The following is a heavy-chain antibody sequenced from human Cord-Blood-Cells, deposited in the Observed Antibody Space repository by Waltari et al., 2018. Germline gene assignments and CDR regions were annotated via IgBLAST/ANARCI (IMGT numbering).Heavy chain of an antibody. Sequence: QLQLQESGPGLVKPSETLSLTCTVSGGSISSSSYYWGWIRQPPGKGLEWIGSIYYSGSTYYNPSLKSRVTISVDKSKNQFALKMSYVTAADTAVYYCARNRWLRNFDYWGQGTLVTVAS. D-gene: IGHD5-12*01. V-gene: IGHV4-39*01. CDR3: ARNRWLRNFDY. CDR2: IYYSGST. CDR1: GGSISSSSYY. J-gene: IGHJ4*02.